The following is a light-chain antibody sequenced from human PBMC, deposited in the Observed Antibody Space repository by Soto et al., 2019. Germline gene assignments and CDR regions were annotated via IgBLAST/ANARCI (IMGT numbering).Light chain of an antibody. CDR2: DAS. CDR3: QPRSNWPLT. CDR1: QSVSSY. V-gene: IGKV3-11*01. J-gene: IGKJ4*01. Sequence: DIVLTQSPSTLSLSPGERATLSCRASQSVSSYLACYQQKPGHAPRLLIYDASNRATGIPARFSGSGSGTAFNLTISSLEPEDFAVYYCQPRSNWPLTFGGGTKVEIK.